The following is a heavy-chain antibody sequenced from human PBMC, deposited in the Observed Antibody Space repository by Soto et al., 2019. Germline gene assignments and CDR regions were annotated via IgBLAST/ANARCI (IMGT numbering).Heavy chain of an antibody. CDR3: TTVPQYCTNGVCYNYYYYGMDV. D-gene: IGHD2-8*01. CDR1: GFTFSNAW. Sequence: GGYLRLSCAASGFTFSNAWMNWVRQAPGKGLERVGRIKSKTDGGTTDYAAPVKGRFTISRDDSKNTLYLQMNSLKTEDTAVYYCTTVPQYCTNGVCYNYYYYGMDVWGQGTTVTVSS. J-gene: IGHJ6*02. CDR2: IKSKTDGGTT. V-gene: IGHV3-15*07.